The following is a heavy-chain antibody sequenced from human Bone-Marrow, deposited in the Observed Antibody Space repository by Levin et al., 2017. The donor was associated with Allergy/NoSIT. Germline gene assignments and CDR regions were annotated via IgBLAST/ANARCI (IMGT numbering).Heavy chain of an antibody. V-gene: IGHV4-39*01. CDR2: FFHRT. D-gene: IGHD6-19*01. Sequence: PSETLSLTCNVSGGSISTGNHYWGWFRQSPGKGLQWIGTFFHRTYENPSLQSRVTVSVDTSKNQFSLMLTSVTAADTAVYYCVRHIPHTSGWSYFADSWGQGTLVTVSS. J-gene: IGHJ5*02. CDR3: VRHIPHTSGWSYFADS. CDR1: GGSISTGNHY.